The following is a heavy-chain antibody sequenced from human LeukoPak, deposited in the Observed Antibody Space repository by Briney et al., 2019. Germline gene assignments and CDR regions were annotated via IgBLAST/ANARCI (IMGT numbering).Heavy chain of an antibody. D-gene: IGHD3-16*01. CDR2: ISSSSSYI. CDR1: GFTFSSYS. CDR3: ARKHLGGYAFDI. V-gene: IGHV3-21*01. J-gene: IGHJ3*02. Sequence: GGSLRLSCAASGFTFSSYSMNWVRQAPGKGLEWVSSISSSSSYIYYADSVKGRFTISRDNAKNSLYLQMNSLRAEDTAVYYCARKHLGGYAFDIWGQGTMVTVSS.